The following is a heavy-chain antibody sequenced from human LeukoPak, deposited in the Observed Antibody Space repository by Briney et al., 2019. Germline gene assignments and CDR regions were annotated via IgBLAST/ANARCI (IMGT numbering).Heavy chain of an antibody. J-gene: IGHJ3*02. CDR1: GGTFSSYA. CDR3: VRDTPITMIVVVIGSDAFDI. V-gene: IGHV1-69*04. D-gene: IGHD3-22*01. CDR2: IIPILGIA. Sequence: SVKVSCKASGGTFSSYAISWVRQAPGQGLEWMGRIIPILGIANYAQKFQGRVTITADKSTSTAYMELSSLRSEDTAVYYCVRDTPITMIVVVIGSDAFDIWGQGTMVTVSS.